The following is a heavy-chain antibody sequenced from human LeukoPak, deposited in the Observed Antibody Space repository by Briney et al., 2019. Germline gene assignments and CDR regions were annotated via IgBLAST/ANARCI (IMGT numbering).Heavy chain of an antibody. CDR1: GFTFSSYD. D-gene: IGHD3-3*01. CDR3: AKDLSLRFLEWLGAFDY. V-gene: IGHV3-13*01. CDR2: IGTAGDT. Sequence: GGSLRLSCAASGFTFSSYDMHWVRQATGKGLEWVSAIGTAGDTYYPGSVKGRFTISRENAKNSLYLQMNSLRAGDTAVYYCAKDLSLRFLEWLGAFDYWGQGTLVTVSS. J-gene: IGHJ4*02.